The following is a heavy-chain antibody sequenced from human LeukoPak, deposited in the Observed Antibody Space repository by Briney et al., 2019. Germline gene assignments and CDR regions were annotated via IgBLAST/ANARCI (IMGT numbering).Heavy chain of an antibody. CDR3: AKAPYSSSWYYFDY. V-gene: IGHV3-23*01. Sequence: GGSLRLSRAASGFTFSSYAMSWVRQAPGKGLEWVSAISGSGGSTYYADSVKGRFTISRDNSKNTLYLQMNSLRAEDTAVYYCAKAPYSSSWYYFDYWGQGTLVTVSS. D-gene: IGHD6-13*01. CDR1: GFTFSSYA. J-gene: IGHJ4*02. CDR2: ISGSGGST.